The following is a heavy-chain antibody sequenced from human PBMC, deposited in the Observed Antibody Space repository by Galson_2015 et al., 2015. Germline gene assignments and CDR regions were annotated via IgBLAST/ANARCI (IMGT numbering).Heavy chain of an antibody. Sequence: SVKVSCKASGYTFTSCGISWVRQAPGQGLEWMGWISAYNGNTNYAQKLQGRVTMTTDTSTSTAYMELRSLRSDDTAVYYCAREVVYYYYYMDVWGKGTTVTVSS. CDR1: GYTFTSCG. J-gene: IGHJ6*03. V-gene: IGHV1-18*01. CDR3: AREVVYYYYYMDV. CDR2: ISAYNGNT. D-gene: IGHD3-22*01.